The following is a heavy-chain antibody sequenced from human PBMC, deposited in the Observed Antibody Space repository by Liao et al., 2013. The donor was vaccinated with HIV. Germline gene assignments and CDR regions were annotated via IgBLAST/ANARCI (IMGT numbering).Heavy chain of an antibody. CDR1: GGSFSGYS. D-gene: IGHD2-21*01. CDR3: ARGRCGGDCYPNWIDP. J-gene: IGHJ5*02. Sequence: QVQLQQWGAGLLKPSETLSLTCAVYGGSFSGYSWTWIRQPPGKGLEWIGEIDHSGSTNYNPSLKSRVTISVDTSKNQFSLKLSSVTAADTAVYYSARGRCGGDCYPNWIDPWGQGTLVTVSS. V-gene: IGHV4-34*01. CDR2: IDHSGST.